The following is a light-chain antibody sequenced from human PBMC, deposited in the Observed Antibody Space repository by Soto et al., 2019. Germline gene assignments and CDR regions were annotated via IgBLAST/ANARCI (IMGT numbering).Light chain of an antibody. CDR3: SSYRSGSVVL. CDR2: GVS. CDR1: SSDVGGYNY. V-gene: IGLV2-14*01. J-gene: IGLJ3*02. Sequence: QSALTQPASVSGSPGQSITISCTGTSSDVGGYNYVSWYQQHPGKAPKLVIYGVSYRPSGVSARFSGSKFQNTAPLTISGLQAEDEADYYCSSYRSGSVVLFGGGTKLTVL.